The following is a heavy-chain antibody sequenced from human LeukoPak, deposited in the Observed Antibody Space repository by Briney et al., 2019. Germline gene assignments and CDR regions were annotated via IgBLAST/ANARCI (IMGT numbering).Heavy chain of an antibody. J-gene: IGHJ3*02. Sequence: GGSLRLSCAASGFTFSSYAMSWVRQAPGKGLEWVSAISGSGGSTYYADSVKGRFTISRDNAKNSLYLQMNRLRTEDTAVYYCARGYCRGGSCYSGDAFDIWGQGTMVTVSS. V-gene: IGHV3-23*01. CDR3: ARGYCRGGSCYSGDAFDI. CDR2: ISGSGGST. CDR1: GFTFSSYA. D-gene: IGHD2-15*01.